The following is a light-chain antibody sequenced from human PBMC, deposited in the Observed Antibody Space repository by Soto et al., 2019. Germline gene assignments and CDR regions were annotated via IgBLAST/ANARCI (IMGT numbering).Light chain of an antibody. CDR2: GNR. Sequence: QSVLTQPPSVSGAPGQRVTISCTGNNSNLGAGYDVHWYQQLPGAAPKLVIFGNRNRPSGVPERFSGSKSGTAASLAITGRQADDEAGYYRQAYAYSLTAFVLGGGTKLTVL. CDR1: NSNLGAGYD. V-gene: IGLV1-40*01. CDR3: QAYAYSLTAFV. J-gene: IGLJ3*02.